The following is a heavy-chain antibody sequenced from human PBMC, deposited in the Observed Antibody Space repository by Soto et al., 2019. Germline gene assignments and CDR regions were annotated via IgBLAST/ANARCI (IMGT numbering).Heavy chain of an antibody. CDR1: GFTFSSYA. D-gene: IGHD2-15*01. CDR3: ARDRFRYCSGGSCRVFDY. CDR2: ISYDGSNK. V-gene: IGHV3-30-3*01. J-gene: IGHJ4*02. Sequence: QVQLVESGGGVVQPGRSLRLSCAASGFTFSSYAMHWVRQAPGKGLEWVAVISYDGSNKYYADSVKGRFTISRDNSKNTLYLQMNSLRTEDTAAYYCARDRFRYCSGGSCRVFDYWGQGTLVTVSS.